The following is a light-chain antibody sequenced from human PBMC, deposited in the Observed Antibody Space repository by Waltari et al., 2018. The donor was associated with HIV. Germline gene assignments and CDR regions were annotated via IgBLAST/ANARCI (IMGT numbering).Light chain of an antibody. CDR3: QQYGASPRT. J-gene: IGKJ1*01. Sequence: EIVLTQSPGTLSLSPGERATLSCRASQSVSSRSLAWYQQRPGQAPRLLISGASSRATGIPDRFSGSGSGTDFTLTISRLEPEDFAVYYCQQYGASPRTFGQWTKVEIK. CDR1: QSVSSRS. V-gene: IGKV3-20*01. CDR2: GAS.